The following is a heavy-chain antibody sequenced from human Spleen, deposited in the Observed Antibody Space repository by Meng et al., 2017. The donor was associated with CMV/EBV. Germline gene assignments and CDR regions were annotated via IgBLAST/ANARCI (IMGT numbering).Heavy chain of an antibody. CDR1: GYSFTSSW. Sequence: GGSLRLSCKGSGYSFTSSWIGWVRQMPGKGLEWMGIIYPGDSDTRFSPSFQGQVSISADRSITTAYLYWSSLKTSDTAMYYCARGIAAVGTAYYFDYWGQGTLVTVSS. CDR2: IYPGDSDT. CDR3: ARGIAAVGTAYYFDY. V-gene: IGHV5-51*06. J-gene: IGHJ4*02. D-gene: IGHD6-13*01.